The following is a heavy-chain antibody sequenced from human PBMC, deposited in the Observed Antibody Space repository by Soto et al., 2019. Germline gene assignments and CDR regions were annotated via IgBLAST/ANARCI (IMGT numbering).Heavy chain of an antibody. CDR1: GLTFSDCY. Sequence: QVQLVESGGGLVKPGGSLRLSCAASGLTFSDCYMNWIRQAPGKGLEWVSYISSSGSSINYACSVKGRFTISRDNAKNSLYLQRNSLRAEDTAMYYCARVRFGEWGYAMDVWGQGTTVTVSS. V-gene: IGHV3-11*01. CDR2: ISSSGSSI. D-gene: IGHD3-10*01. J-gene: IGHJ6*02. CDR3: ARVRFGEWGYAMDV.